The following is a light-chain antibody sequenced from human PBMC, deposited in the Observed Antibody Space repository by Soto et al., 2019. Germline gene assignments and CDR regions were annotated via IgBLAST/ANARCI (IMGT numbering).Light chain of an antibody. V-gene: IGLV1-40*01. CDR3: QSYDSSLSGYVV. Sequence: QSVLTQPPSVSWAPGQRVTISCTGSSSNIGAGYDVHWYQQLPGTAPKLLIYGNSNRRSGVPDRFSGSKSGTSASLAITGLRAEDEADYYCQSYDSSLSGYVVFGGGTKVTVL. CDR1: SSNIGAGYD. J-gene: IGLJ2*01. CDR2: GNS.